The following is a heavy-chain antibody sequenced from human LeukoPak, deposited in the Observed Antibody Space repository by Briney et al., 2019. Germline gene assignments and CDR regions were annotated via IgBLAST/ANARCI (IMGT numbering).Heavy chain of an antibody. D-gene: IGHD2-15*01. CDR2: ISANKGDT. V-gene: IGHV1-18*01. CDR1: GYTFISYG. CDR3: ARADIIVVAGATPVGSAFEY. Sequence: ASVKVSCKTSGYTFISYGISWLRQAPGQGIEWMGWISANKGDTEYAQRFQGRLTVTRDTSTSTAYMELKRLKSDDTAVYYCARADIIVVAGATPVGSAFEYWGQGTLITVS. J-gene: IGHJ4*02.